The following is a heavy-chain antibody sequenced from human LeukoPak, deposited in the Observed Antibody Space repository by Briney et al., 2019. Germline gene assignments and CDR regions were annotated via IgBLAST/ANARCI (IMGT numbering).Heavy chain of an antibody. V-gene: IGHV1-18*01. CDR3: ARDVNYASDY. J-gene: IGHJ4*02. Sequence: GASVKVSCKSSGYSFRRNGISWVRQAPGQGLEWMAWISANSGNTNYAQNFQGRVTLTTDTSTSTAYMELRSLRSDDTAVYYCARDVNYASDYWGQGTLVTVSS. D-gene: IGHD3-10*01. CDR2: ISANSGNT. CDR1: GYSFRRNG.